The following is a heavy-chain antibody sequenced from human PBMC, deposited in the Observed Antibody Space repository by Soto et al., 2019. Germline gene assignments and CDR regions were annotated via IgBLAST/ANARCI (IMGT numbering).Heavy chain of an antibody. J-gene: IGHJ5*02. CDR1: GGSISSGGYS. Sequence: SETLSLTCAVPGGSISSGGYSWSWIRQPPGKGLEWIGYIYHSGSTYYNPSLKSRVTISVDRSKNQFSLKLSSVTAADTAVYYCARVPTPWGQGTLVTVSS. D-gene: IGHD2-2*01. V-gene: IGHV4-30-2*01. CDR2: IYHSGST. CDR3: ARVPTP.